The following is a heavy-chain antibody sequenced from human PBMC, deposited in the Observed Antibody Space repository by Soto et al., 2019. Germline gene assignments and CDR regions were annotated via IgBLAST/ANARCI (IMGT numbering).Heavy chain of an antibody. CDR3: ARDLPNRSGYYYFDY. V-gene: IGHV4-31*03. J-gene: IGHJ4*02. Sequence: QVQLQESGPGLVKPSQTLSLTCTVSGGAISSGGYYWSWIRQHPGKGLEWIGYISYGGSTYYSPYRKSRVSISVVTSKNQFSRKVSSVTAADTAVYFCARDLPNRSGYYYFDYGGQGTLVTVSS. CDR1: GGAISSGGYY. CDR2: ISYGGST. D-gene: IGHD6-19*01.